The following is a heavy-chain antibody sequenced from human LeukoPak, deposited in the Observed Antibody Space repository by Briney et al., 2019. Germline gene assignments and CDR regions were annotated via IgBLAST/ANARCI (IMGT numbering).Heavy chain of an antibody. D-gene: IGHD6-19*01. Sequence: GGSLRLSCAASGFTLSNACMSWVRQAPGKGLEWVGRTKSKSDGGTTDYAAPVKGRFTISRDDSKTTLYLQMNSLKTEDTAVYYCTTEGYSSGWWAAFDIWGQGTMVTVSS. CDR2: TKSKSDGGTT. CDR3: TTEGYSSGWWAAFDI. V-gene: IGHV3-15*01. CDR1: GFTLSNAC. J-gene: IGHJ3*02.